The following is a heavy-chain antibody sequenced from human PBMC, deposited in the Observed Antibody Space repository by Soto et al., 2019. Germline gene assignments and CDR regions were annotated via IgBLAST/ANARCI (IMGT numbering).Heavy chain of an antibody. Sequence: QVQLQESGPGLVKPSETLSLTCTVSGGSMGNYYWFWIRQFAGKELEWIGRVSSSGNTNDNPSLKSRATLSIDTSKNQFSPKLSSVTAADTAVYYCARADYDILTGSYAVDVWGQGTTVTVSS. CDR3: ARADYDILTGSYAVDV. CDR2: VSSSGNT. D-gene: IGHD3-9*01. CDR1: GGSMGNYY. J-gene: IGHJ6*02. V-gene: IGHV4-4*07.